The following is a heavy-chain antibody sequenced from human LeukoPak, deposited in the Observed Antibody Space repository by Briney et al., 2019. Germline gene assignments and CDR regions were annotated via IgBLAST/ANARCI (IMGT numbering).Heavy chain of an antibody. CDR2: IKQDGSEM. Sequence: GGSLRLSCAASGFTFRSYWMDWVRQAPGKGLEWVANIKQDGSEMYYVDSVKGRFTISRDNTKNSLFLHMSSLRSEDTAVYYCARGTPTYSSGWYEVFDYWGQGTLVTVSS. CDR3: ARGTPTYSSGWYEVFDY. V-gene: IGHV3-7*03. D-gene: IGHD6-19*01. J-gene: IGHJ4*02. CDR1: GFTFRSYW.